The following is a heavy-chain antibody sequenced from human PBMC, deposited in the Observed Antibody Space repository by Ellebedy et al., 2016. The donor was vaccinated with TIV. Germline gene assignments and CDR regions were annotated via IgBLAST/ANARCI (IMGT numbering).Heavy chain of an antibody. CDR2: ISGSGGST. D-gene: IGHD4-17*01. CDR3: AHGGTVTTQGQLY. J-gene: IGHJ4*02. Sequence: GESLKISXAASGFPFSSYAMSWVRQAPGKGLEWVSAISGSGGSTYYADSVKGRFTISRDNSKNTLYLQMNSLRAEDTAVYYCAHGGTVTTQGQLYWGQGTRVTVSS. V-gene: IGHV3-23*01. CDR1: GFPFSSYA.